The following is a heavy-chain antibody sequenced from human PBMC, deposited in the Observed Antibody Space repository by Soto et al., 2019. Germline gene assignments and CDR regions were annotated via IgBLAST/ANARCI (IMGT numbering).Heavy chain of an antibody. CDR1: GFTFDDYA. CDR3: AKDSYCSGGSCYQIAPYYYMDV. V-gene: IGHV3-9*01. Sequence: EVQLVESGGGLVQPGRSLRLSCAASGFTFDDYAMHWVRQAPGKGLEWVSGISWNSGSIGYADSVKGRFTISRDNAKNSLYLQMNSLRAEDKALYYCAKDSYCSGGSCYQIAPYYYMDVWGKGTTVTVSS. CDR2: ISWNSGSI. J-gene: IGHJ6*03. D-gene: IGHD2-15*01.